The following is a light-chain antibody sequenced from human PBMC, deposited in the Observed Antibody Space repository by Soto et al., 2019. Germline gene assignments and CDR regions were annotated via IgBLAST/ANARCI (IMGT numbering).Light chain of an antibody. CDR2: GAS. CDR1: QSVSSY. V-gene: IGKV3-20*01. Sequence: EIVLTQSPATLSLSPGERATLSCRASQSVSSYLAWYQQKPGQAPRLLIYGASTRATGIPDRFSGSGSGTNFTLTISRLEPEDFAVYYCQQYGRSRTFGQGTKVDIK. J-gene: IGKJ1*01. CDR3: QQYGRSRT.